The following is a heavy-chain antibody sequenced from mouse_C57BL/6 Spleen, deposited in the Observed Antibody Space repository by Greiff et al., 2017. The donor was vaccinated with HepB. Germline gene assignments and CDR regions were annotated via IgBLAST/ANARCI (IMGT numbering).Heavy chain of an antibody. Sequence: VKLQQPGAELVRPGSSVKLSCKASGYTFTSYWMHWVKQRPIQGLEWIGNIDPSDSETHYNQKFKDKATLTVDKSSSTAYMQLSSLTSEDSAVYYCARDGNYPFAYWGQGTLVTVSA. CDR3: ARDGNYPFAY. V-gene: IGHV1-52*01. CDR2: IDPSDSET. CDR1: GYTFTSYW. J-gene: IGHJ3*01. D-gene: IGHD2-1*01.